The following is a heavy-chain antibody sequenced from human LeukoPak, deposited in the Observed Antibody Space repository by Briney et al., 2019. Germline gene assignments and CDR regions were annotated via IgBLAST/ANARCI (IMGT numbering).Heavy chain of an antibody. V-gene: IGHV1-2*02. Sequence: AASVKVSCKASGYTFTAYYMHWLRHAPGQGLEWMGWINPNSGGTKYAQKFQGRVTMTRDTSISTAYMELSSLSSDDTAVYYCARDSRGAYNFDFWGQGTLVTVSS. CDR3: ARDSRGAYNFDF. J-gene: IGHJ4*02. D-gene: IGHD3-10*01. CDR1: GYTFTAYY. CDR2: INPNSGGT.